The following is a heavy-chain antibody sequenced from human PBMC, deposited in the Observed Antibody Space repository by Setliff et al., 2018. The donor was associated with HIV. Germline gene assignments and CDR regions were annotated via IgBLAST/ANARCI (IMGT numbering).Heavy chain of an antibody. J-gene: IGHJ4*01. CDR1: GYTFTSYG. CDR2: ISGYNGNT. Sequence: ASVKVSCKASGYTFTSYGISWVRQAPGQGLEWMGWISGYNGNTNYAQKLQGRVTITADKSTSTAYMELSSLRSEDTAIYYCARGRGPSRFDYWGQGTLVTVSS. V-gene: IGHV1-18*01. CDR3: ARGRGPSRFDY.